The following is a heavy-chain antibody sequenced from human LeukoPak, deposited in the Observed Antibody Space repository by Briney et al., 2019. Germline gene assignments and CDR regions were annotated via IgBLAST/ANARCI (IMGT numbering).Heavy chain of an antibody. D-gene: IGHD2-15*01. V-gene: IGHV1-69*01. J-gene: IGHJ5*02. CDR3: ARDRLSAEVEGLWFDP. CDR1: GGTFSSYA. Sequence: SVKVSCKASGGTFSSYAISWVRQAPGQGLEWMGGSIPIFGTANYAQKFQGRVTITADESTSTAYMELSSLRSEDTAVYYCARDRLSAEVEGLWFDPWGQGTLVTVSS. CDR2: SIPIFGTA.